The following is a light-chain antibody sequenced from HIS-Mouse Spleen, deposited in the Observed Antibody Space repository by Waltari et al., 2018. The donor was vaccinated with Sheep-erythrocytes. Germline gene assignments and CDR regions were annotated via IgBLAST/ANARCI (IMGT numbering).Light chain of an antibody. CDR1: KLGDKY. Sequence: SYELTQPPSVSVSPGQTASITCSGDKLGDKYACWYQQKPGQSPVLVIYQDSKRPSGTPERPSGSKSGNTATLTISGTQAMDEADYYCQAWDSSTAWVCGGGTKLTVL. CDR3: QAWDSSTAWV. CDR2: QDS. V-gene: IGLV3-1*01. J-gene: IGLJ3*02.